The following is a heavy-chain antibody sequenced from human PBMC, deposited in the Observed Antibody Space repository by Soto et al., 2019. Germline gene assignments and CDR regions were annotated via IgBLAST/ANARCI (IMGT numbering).Heavy chain of an antibody. V-gene: IGHV6-1*01. CDR2: TYYRSKWYN. D-gene: IGHD3-10*01. CDR3: AREGITMVRGVIINWFDP. Sequence: SQTLSRTSAISGDSVSSNSAAWQCIRQSPSRGLEWLGRTYYRSKWYNDYAVPVKSRITINPDTSKNQFSLQLNSVTPEDTAVYYCAREGITMVRGVIINWFDPWGQGTLVTVSS. CDR1: GDSVSSNSAA. J-gene: IGHJ5*02.